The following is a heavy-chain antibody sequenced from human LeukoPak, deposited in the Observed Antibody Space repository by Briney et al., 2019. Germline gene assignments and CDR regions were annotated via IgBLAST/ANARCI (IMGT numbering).Heavy chain of an antibody. J-gene: IGHJ1*01. Sequence: PGGSLALSCAASGFTVSTSYMNWVRQAPGKGLEWVSVIYGGGSTYYSDSMRGRFTINRDNSKHTLYLQMNSLRAEDTALYFCGRGYSSGWSGLWGQGIPVTVSS. V-gene: IGHV3-53*01. CDR2: IYGGGST. D-gene: IGHD6-25*01. CDR3: GRGYSSGWSGL. CDR1: GFTVSTSY.